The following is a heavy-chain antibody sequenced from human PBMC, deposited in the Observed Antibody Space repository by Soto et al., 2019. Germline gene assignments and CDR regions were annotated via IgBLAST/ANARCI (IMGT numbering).Heavy chain of an antibody. V-gene: IGHV3-53*01. CDR1: GLTVSNAY. CDR2: IYDNGTT. D-gene: IGHD3-10*01. CDR3: VRPLPSGRNYCLDV. J-gene: IGHJ6*03. Sequence: EVQLVESGGGLIQPGGSLRLSCAASGLTVSNAYMAWVRQAPGMGLEWVSVIYDNGTTYYADAVKGRFTISRDTSTNTLSLQMDSLRAEDTAGYYLVRPLPSGRNYCLDVWGQGTTVTVSS.